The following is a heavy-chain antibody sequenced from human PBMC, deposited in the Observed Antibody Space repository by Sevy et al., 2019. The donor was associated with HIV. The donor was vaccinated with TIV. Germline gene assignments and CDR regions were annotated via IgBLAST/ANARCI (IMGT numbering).Heavy chain of an antibody. V-gene: IGHV3-15*01. D-gene: IGHD5-12*01. CDR2: IKSKTDGGTT. Sequence: GESLKISCAASGFTFSNAWMSWVRQAPGKGLEWVGRIKSKTDGGTTDYAAPVKGRFTISRDDSKNTLYLQMNSLKTEDTAVYYCTSYSGWFDYWGQGTLVTVSS. CDR3: TSYSGWFDY. J-gene: IGHJ4*02. CDR1: GFTFSNAW.